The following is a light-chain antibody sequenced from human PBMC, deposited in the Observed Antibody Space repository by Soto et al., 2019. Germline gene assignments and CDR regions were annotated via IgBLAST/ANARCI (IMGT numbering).Light chain of an antibody. CDR3: QQYNNWPFS. Sequence: IALTQSPGTLSLSPGERATLSCRAGQGVTANFAWYQQKSGQSPRLLIYDVSIRATGVPARCSGTVSETDFTLTISVLQAEDSAVYFCQQYNNWPFSFGQGARL. J-gene: IGKJ5*01. CDR2: DVS. V-gene: IGKV3D-15*03. CDR1: QGVTAN.